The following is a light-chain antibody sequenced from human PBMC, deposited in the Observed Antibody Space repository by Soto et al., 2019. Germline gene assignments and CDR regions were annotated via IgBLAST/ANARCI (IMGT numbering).Light chain of an antibody. Sequence: DIQLTQSPSSLSASVGDRVTITCRASQSISSYLNWYQQKPGKAPKFLIYAASRLQSGVPSRFSGSGSGTDFTLTISSLQPEDFATYYCQQSYSIHTFGQGTKLEIK. J-gene: IGKJ2*01. CDR2: AAS. CDR3: QQSYSIHT. CDR1: QSISSY. V-gene: IGKV1-39*01.